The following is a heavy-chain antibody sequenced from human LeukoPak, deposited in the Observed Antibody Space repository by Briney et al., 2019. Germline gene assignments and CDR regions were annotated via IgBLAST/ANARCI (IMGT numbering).Heavy chain of an antibody. Sequence: PGGSLRLSCAASGFAFSTYEMNWVRQAPGKGLEWISYISRSGSITNYADSVKGRFTISRDDDRNSLSLEMSGLRAEDSAVYFCARGMLNIFWGQGTRVAVSS. CDR3: ARGMLNIF. D-gene: IGHD2/OR15-2a*01. V-gene: IGHV3-48*03. J-gene: IGHJ4*02. CDR2: ISRSGSIT. CDR1: GFAFSTYE.